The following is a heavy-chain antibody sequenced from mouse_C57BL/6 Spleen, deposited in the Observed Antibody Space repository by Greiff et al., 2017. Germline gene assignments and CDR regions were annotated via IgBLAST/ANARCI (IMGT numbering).Heavy chain of an antibody. CDR3: ARGAIDYYGSSWYFDV. CDR2: ISYDGSN. D-gene: IGHD1-1*01. CDR1: GYSITSGYY. J-gene: IGHJ1*03. V-gene: IGHV3-6*01. Sequence: ESGPGLVKPSQSLSLTCSVTGYSITSGYYWNWIRQFPGNKLEWMGYISYDGSNNYNPSLKNRISITRDTSKNQFFLKLNSVTTEDTATYYCARGAIDYYGSSWYFDVWGTGTTVTVSS.